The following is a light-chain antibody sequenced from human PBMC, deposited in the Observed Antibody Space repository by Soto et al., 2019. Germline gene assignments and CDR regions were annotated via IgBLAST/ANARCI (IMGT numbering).Light chain of an antibody. CDR2: EVN. CDR1: SNDVGGYNY. J-gene: IGLJ1*01. Sequence: QSALTQPPSASGSPGQSVTISCTGSSNDVGGYNYVSWYQQHPGKAPKLMIYEVNKRPSGVPDRFSGSKSGNTASLTVSGLQADDEADYYCISYTDRQSYLFGTWTKLTVL. CDR3: ISYTDRQSYL. V-gene: IGLV2-8*01.